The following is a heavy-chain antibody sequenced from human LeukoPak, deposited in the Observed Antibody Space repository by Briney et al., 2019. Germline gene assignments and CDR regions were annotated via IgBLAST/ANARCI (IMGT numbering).Heavy chain of an antibody. D-gene: IGHD1-1*01. V-gene: IGHV4-39*07. CDR3: AKSKQLERLGAFDV. Sequence: SETLSLTCTVSGGSISSGSYYWSWIRQPPGKGLEWIGEINHSGSTNYNPSLKSRVTISVDTSKNQFSLKLSSVTAADTAVYYCAKSKQLERLGAFDVWGQGTMVTVSS. CDR2: INHSGST. J-gene: IGHJ3*01. CDR1: GGSISSGSYY.